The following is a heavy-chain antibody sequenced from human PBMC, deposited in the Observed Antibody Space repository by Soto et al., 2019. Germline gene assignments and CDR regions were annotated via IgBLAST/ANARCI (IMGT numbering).Heavy chain of an antibody. CDR3: ARPADYGGNLDY. CDR1: GGTFSSYA. Sequence: SVKVSCKASGGTFSSYAISWVRQAPGQGLEWMGGIIPIFGTANYAQKFQGRVTITADESTSTAYMELSSLRSEDTAVYYCARPADYGGNLDYWGQGTLVTVSS. J-gene: IGHJ4*02. V-gene: IGHV1-69*13. CDR2: IIPIFGTA. D-gene: IGHD4-17*01.